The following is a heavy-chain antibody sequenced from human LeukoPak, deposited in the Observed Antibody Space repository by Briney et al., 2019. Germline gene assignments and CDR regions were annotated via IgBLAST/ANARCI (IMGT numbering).Heavy chain of an antibody. CDR3: ATGVYCGGDCYPYYFDY. Sequence: ASVKISCKASGYTFTDYYMHWVQQAPGKGLEWMERVYPEDGETIYAEKFQGRVTITADTSTDTAYMELSSLRSEDTAVYYCATGVYCGGDCYPYYFDYWGQGTLVTVSS. D-gene: IGHD2-21*02. V-gene: IGHV1-69-2*01. CDR1: GYTFTDYY. CDR2: VYPEDGET. J-gene: IGHJ4*02.